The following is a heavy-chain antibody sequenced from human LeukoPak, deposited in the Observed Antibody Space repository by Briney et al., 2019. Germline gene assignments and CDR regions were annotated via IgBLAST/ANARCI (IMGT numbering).Heavy chain of an antibody. CDR2: IYYSGST. Sequence: KPSETLSLTCTVSGGSISTSSYYWGWIRQPPGKGLECIGNIYYSGSTYYNPSLKSRVTISVDTSKNQFSLKLSSVTAADTAVYYCARHVTRAGWLAYCSSTSCYWFDPWGQGTLVTVSS. J-gene: IGHJ5*02. CDR3: ARHVTRAGWLAYCSSTSCYWFDP. CDR1: GGSISTSSYY. D-gene: IGHD2-2*01. V-gene: IGHV4-39*01.